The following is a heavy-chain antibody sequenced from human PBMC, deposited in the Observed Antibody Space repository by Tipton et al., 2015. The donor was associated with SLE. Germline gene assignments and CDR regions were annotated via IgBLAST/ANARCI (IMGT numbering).Heavy chain of an antibody. CDR2: ISAYNGNT. CDR3: AILSVDTAMD. D-gene: IGHD5-18*01. CDR1: GYTFTSCG. Sequence: QLVQSGAEVRKPGASVKVSCKASGYTFTSCGISWVRQAPGQGLEWMGWISAYNGNTNYAQKFQGRVTITADESTSTAYMELSSLRSEDTAVYYCAILSVDTAMDWGQGTLVTVSS. V-gene: IGHV1-18*01. J-gene: IGHJ4*02.